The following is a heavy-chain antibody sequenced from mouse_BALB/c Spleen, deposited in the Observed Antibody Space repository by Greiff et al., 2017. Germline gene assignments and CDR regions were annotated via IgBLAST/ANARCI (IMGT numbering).Heavy chain of an antibody. Sequence: EVQVVESGGGLVKPGGSLKLSCAASGFTFSDYYMYWVRQTPEKRLEWVATISDGGSYTYYPDSVKGRFTISRDNAKNNLYLQMSSLKSEDTAMYYCARESWDGSSRYAMDDWGQGTSVTVSS. J-gene: IGHJ4*01. CDR3: ARESWDGSSRYAMDD. CDR1: GFTFSDYY. CDR2: ISDGGSYT. V-gene: IGHV5-4*02. D-gene: IGHD1-1*01.